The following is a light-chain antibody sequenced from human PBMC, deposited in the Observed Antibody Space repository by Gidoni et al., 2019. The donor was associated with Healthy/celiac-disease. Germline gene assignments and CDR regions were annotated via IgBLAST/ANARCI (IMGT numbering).Light chain of an antibody. J-gene: IGKJ2*01. Sequence: DIQMTQSPSSLSASVGDRVTITCRASQSISSYLNWYQQKPGKAPKLLIYAASSLQSGVPSRFSGSGSGTDFTLTISSLQPEDFATYYWQQSYRTPRTFGQXTKLEIK. CDR2: AAS. CDR3: QQSYRTPRT. V-gene: IGKV1-39*01. CDR1: QSISSY.